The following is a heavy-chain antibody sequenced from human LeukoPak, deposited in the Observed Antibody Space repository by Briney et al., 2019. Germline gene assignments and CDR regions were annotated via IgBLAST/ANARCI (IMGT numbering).Heavy chain of an antibody. J-gene: IGHJ4*02. V-gene: IGHV3-21*01. D-gene: IGHD1-26*01. CDR3: ARVVAEWEGLDY. CDR2: ISSSSSYI. Sequence: GGSLRLSCAASGFTFSSYSMNWVRQAPGKGLEWVSSISSSSSYIYYADSVKGRFTISRDNAKNSLYLQMNSLRAEDTAVYYCARVVAEWEGLDYWGQGTLVTVSS. CDR1: GFTFSSYS.